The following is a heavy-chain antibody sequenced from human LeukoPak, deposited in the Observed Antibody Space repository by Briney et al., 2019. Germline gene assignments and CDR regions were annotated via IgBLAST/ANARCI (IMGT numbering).Heavy chain of an antibody. D-gene: IGHD2-8*01. CDR1: GGSISSYY. V-gene: IGHV4-59*01. CDR2: IYYSGST. Sequence: SETLSLTCTGSGGSISSYYWSWIRQPPGKGLEWIGYIYYSGSTNYNPSLKSRVTISVDTSKSQFSLKLSSVTAADTAVYYCAREVNGNWFDPWGQGTLVTVSS. J-gene: IGHJ5*02. CDR3: AREVNGNWFDP.